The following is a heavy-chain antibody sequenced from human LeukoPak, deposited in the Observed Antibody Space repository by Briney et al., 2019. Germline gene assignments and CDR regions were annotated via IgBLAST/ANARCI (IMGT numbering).Heavy chain of an antibody. D-gene: IGHD4-17*01. CDR1: GGSISSYY. V-gene: IGHV4-59*01. Sequence: SETLSLTCTVSGGSISSYYWSWIRQPPGKGLEWIGYVFYSGSTNYNPSLKSRVTISVDMSKNQFSLKLTSVTAADTAVYYRAREVEDYVGVFDYWGQGALVTVSS. CDR3: AREVEDYVGVFDY. J-gene: IGHJ4*02. CDR2: VFYSGST.